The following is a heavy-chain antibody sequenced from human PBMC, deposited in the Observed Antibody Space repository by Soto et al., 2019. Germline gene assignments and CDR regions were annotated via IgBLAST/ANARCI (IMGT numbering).Heavy chain of an antibody. D-gene: IGHD3-10*01. CDR2: IWYDGSNK. Sequence: PGGSLRLSCAASGFTFSSYGMHWVRQAPGKGLEWVAVIWYDGSNKYYADSVKGRFTISRDNSKNTLYLQMNSLRAEDTAVYYCARDGIRDMVRGALPNYNDYSYMYVCGKGTTVTVSS. J-gene: IGHJ6*03. V-gene: IGHV3-33*01. CDR3: ARDGIRDMVRGALPNYNDYSYMYV. CDR1: GFTFSSYG.